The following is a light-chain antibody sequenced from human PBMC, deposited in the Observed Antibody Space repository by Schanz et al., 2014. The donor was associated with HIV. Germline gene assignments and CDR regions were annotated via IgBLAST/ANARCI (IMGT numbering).Light chain of an antibody. CDR1: RSNIGSRT. Sequence: QSVLTQPPSASGTPGQRVTISCSGSRSNIGSRTVDWYYQLPGTAPRLLIHNDNQRPSGVPDRFSASKSGTSASLAISGLQDEDEADYYCQSYDSSLSGVLFGGGTKLTVL. V-gene: IGLV1-44*01. CDR3: QSYDSSLSGVL. J-gene: IGLJ2*01. CDR2: NDN.